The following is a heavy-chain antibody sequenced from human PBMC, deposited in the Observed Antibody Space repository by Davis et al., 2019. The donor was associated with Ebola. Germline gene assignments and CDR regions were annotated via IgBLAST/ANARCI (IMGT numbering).Heavy chain of an antibody. D-gene: IGHD3-3*01. V-gene: IGHV3-30*03. CDR1: GFTFSSYW. CDR2: ISYDGSNK. CDR3: ARDPYDFWSGYLYYYYGMDV. J-gene: IGHJ6*02. Sequence: GGSLRRSCAASGFTFSSYWMHWVRQAPGKGLEWVAVISYDGSNKYYADSVKGRFTISRDNSKNTLYLQMNSLRAEDTAVYYCARDPYDFWSGYLYYYYGMDVWGQGTTVTVSS.